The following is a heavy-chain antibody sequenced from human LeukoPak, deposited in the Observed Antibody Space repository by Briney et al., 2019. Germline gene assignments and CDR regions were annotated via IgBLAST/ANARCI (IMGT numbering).Heavy chain of an antibody. V-gene: IGHV4-59*08. CDR2: IYYSGST. D-gene: IGHD4-17*01. J-gene: IGHJ4*02. Sequence: SETLSLTCTVSGGSISSYYWSWIRQPPGKGLEWIGYIYYSGSTNYNPSLKSRVTISVDTSKNQFSLKLSSVTAADTAVYYCARLVTRAQTRNYGDYVFFDYWGQGTLVTVSS. CDR3: ARLVTRAQTRNYGDYVFFDY. CDR1: GGSISSYY.